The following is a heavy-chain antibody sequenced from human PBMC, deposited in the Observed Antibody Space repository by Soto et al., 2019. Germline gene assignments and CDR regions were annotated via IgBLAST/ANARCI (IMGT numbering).Heavy chain of an antibody. D-gene: IGHD3-22*01. CDR1: GFTFSSYG. CDR3: AKGVRSYYYYGMDV. V-gene: IGHV3-23*01. CDR2: ISGSGGST. J-gene: IGHJ6*02. Sequence: GGSLRLSCAASGFTFSSYGMTWVRQAPGKGLEWVSGISGSGGSTYYADSVKGRFTISRDNSKNAMYLQMNSLRAEDTAVYYCAKGVRSYYYYGMDVWGQGTTVTVSS.